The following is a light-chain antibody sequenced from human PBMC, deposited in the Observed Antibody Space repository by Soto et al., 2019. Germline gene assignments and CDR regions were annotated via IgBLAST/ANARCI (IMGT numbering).Light chain of an antibody. V-gene: IGKV2-24*01. Sequence: DIVLTQTRLSSPVTLGQPASISCRSSQSLVHIDGNTYFNWLQQKPGQPPRLLIYKISNRFAGVPDRFSGSGAVTDYTLKISRVEAEDVGVYYCMQATLSYTFGQGTRLEIK. CDR3: MQATLSYT. J-gene: IGKJ2*01. CDR1: QSLVHIDGNTY. CDR2: KIS.